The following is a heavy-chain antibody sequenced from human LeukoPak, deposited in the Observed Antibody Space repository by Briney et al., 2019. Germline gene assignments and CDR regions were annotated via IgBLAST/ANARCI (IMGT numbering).Heavy chain of an antibody. CDR1: GFTFSEHF. D-gene: IGHD3-10*01. CDR2: IRKKVDIYTT. J-gene: IGHJ4*02. CDR3: VRVSTSSYFDC. V-gene: IGHV3-72*01. Sequence: PGGSLRLSCAASGFTFSEHFMAWVRQAPGKGLEWVGRIRKKVDIYTTEYAASVKGRFTISREDSQNSLYLQMNNLKTEDTAVYYCVRVSTSSYFDCWGQGTLVTVSS.